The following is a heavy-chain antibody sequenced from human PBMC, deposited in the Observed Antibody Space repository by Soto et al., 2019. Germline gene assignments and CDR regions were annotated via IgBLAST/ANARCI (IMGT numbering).Heavy chain of an antibody. D-gene: IGHD3-22*01. CDR3: ARAHDSSGLFDP. V-gene: IGHV4-31*03. Sequence: SETLSLTCTVSGGSISSRGYYRSWIRQHPGKGLEWIGYIYYSGSTYYNPSLKSRVTISVDTSKNQFSLKLSSVTAADTAVYYCARAHDSSGLFDPWGQGTLVTVSS. CDR2: IYYSGST. J-gene: IGHJ5*02. CDR1: GGSISSRGYY.